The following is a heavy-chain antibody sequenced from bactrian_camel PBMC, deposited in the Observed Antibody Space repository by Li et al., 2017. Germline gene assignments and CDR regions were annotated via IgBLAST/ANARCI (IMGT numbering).Heavy chain of an antibody. CDR1: VSTYSTYS. V-gene: IGHV3S53*01. D-gene: IGHD6*01. CDR2: IDIDGRT. J-gene: IGHJ4*01. CDR3: AAGNPSLYPDSWKRWSEYDV. Sequence: QVQLVESGGGPVQVGGSLRLSCASSVSTYSTYSVGWFRQAPGKERERVAGIDIDGRTKYTDSAKGRFTIAQDNAKNVMYLQMNNLRPEDTAMYYCAAGNPSLYPDSWKRWSEYDVWGQGTQVTVS.